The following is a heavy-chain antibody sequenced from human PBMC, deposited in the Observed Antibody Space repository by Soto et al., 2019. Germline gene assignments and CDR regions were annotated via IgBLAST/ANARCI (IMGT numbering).Heavy chain of an antibody. CDR3: AGDQEKKLRWVC. D-gene: IGHD4-17*01. Sequence: QVQLQESGPGLVKPSQTLSLTCTVSGGSISSGDYYWTWSRQPPGKGLEYIGYISYNGITYYNPSLESRLTISADTSKNQFSLKLSSVTAADTAVYYCAGDQEKKLRWVCWGQGTLVTVSS. CDR2: ISYNGIT. V-gene: IGHV4-30-4*01. CDR1: GGSISSGDYY. J-gene: IGHJ4*02.